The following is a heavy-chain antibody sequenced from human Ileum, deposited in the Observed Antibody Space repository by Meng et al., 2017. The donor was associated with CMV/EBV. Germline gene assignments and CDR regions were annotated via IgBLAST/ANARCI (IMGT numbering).Heavy chain of an antibody. D-gene: IGHD6-6*01. Sequence: GESLKISCAASGFTFSSYWMNWVRQAPGKGLVWVSGINSDGNSTRYVDSVQGRFSISRDNAKNTLFLQMNSLRDDDTAVYYCASLGSSSTVDIWGQGKRV. V-gene: IGHV3-74*01. CDR2: INSDGNST. J-gene: IGHJ3*02. CDR1: GFTFSSYW. CDR3: ASLGSSSTVDI.